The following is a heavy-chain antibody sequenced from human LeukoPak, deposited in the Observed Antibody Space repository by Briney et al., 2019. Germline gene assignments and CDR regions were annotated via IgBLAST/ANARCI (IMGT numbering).Heavy chain of an antibody. CDR2: ISYDGSNK. CDR1: GFTFSSYG. D-gene: IGHD1-1*01. Sequence: PGGSLRLSCAASGFTFSSYGMHWVRQAPGKGLEWVAVISYDGSNKYYADSVKGRFTISRDNSKNTLYLQMNSLRAEDTAVYYCAKPSQKGKERGFFDYWGQGTLVTVSS. CDR3: AKPSQKGKERGFFDY. V-gene: IGHV3-30*18. J-gene: IGHJ4*02.